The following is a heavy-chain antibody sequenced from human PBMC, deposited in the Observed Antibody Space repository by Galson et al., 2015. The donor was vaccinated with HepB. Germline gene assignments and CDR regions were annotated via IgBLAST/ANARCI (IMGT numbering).Heavy chain of an antibody. J-gene: IGHJ4*02. V-gene: IGHV3-48*02. D-gene: IGHD2-15*01. Sequence: SLRLSCAASGFTFSSYTMSWVRQAPGKGLEWISYITTGGNSLFYLDSVKDRFTISRDNANSSLYLQMNSLRDEDTAVYFCARSPWSPLYFDHWGQGTLVTVSS. CDR1: GFTFSSYT. CDR3: ARSPWSPLYFDH. CDR2: ITTGGNSL.